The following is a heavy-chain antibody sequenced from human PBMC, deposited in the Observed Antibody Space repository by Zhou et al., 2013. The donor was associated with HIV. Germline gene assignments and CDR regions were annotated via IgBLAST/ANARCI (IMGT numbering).Heavy chain of an antibody. J-gene: IGHJ5*02. D-gene: IGHD3-10*01. Sequence: QVQLVQSGAEVKKPGSSVKVSCKASGGTFSSYAISWVRQAPGQGLEWMGRIIPILGIANYAQKFQGRVTITADKSTSTAYMELSSLRSEDTAVYYCARERYYGSGLGSWFDPWGQGTLVTVSS. V-gene: IGHV1-69*04. CDR1: GGTFSSYA. CDR3: ARERYYGSGLGSWFDP. CDR2: IIPILGIA.